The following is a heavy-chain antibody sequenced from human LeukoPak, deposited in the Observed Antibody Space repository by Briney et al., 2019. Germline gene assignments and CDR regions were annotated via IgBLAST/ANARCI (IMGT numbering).Heavy chain of an antibody. D-gene: IGHD5-24*01. CDR3: ARGKMATKRRYFDY. Sequence: PSETLSLTCAVYGGSFSGYYWSWIRQPPGKGLEWIGEINHSGSTNYNPSLKSRVTISVDTSKNQFSLKLRSVTAADTAVYYCARGKMATKRRYFDYWGQGTLVTVSS. V-gene: IGHV4-34*01. CDR2: INHSGST. CDR1: GGSFSGYY. J-gene: IGHJ4*02.